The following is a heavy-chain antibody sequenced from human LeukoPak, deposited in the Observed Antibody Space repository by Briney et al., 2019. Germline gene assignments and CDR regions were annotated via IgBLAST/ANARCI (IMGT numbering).Heavy chain of an antibody. Sequence: GGSLRLSWAPSGFIFSSYWMSWVRQAPGEGREWVANIKQDGSEKYYVDSLKGRFTISRDNAKNSLYLQMNSLRAEDTAVYYCARYGSGKYSLFGYWGRGTLVTVSS. V-gene: IGHV3-7*01. CDR2: IKQDGSEK. D-gene: IGHD3-10*01. J-gene: IGHJ4*02. CDR1: GFIFSSYW. CDR3: ARYGSGKYSLFGY.